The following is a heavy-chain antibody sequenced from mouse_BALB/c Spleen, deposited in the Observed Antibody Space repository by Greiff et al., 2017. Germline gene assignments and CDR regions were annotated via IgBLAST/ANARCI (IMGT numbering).Heavy chain of an antibody. J-gene: IGHJ3*01. D-gene: IGHD1-1*01. V-gene: IGHV1S56*01. CDR3: ARSDYGPFAY. CDR1: GFNIKDTY. CDR2: IYPGNVNT. Sequence: QVQLQQSGAELVKPGASVKLSCTASGFNIKDTYIHWVKQRPGQGLEWIGWIYPGNVNTKYNEKFKGKATLTADKSSSTAYMQLSSLTSEDSAVYFCARSDYGPFAYWGQGTLVTVSA.